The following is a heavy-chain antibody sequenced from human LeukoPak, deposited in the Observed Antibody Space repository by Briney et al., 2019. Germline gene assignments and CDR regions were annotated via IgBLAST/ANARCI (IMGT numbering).Heavy chain of an antibody. D-gene: IGHD3-22*01. J-gene: IGHJ4*02. V-gene: IGHV3-7*01. Sequence: GGSLRLSCAVSGFSLRDYWMAWVRQAPGKGLECVGNIKFDGSEIYYLDSVRGRFSISRDNAKNSLYLQMNSLRVEDTAVYYCTRDLNHDSSGWGQGTLVTVSS. CDR1: GFSLRDYW. CDR3: TRDLNHDSSG. CDR2: IKFDGSEI.